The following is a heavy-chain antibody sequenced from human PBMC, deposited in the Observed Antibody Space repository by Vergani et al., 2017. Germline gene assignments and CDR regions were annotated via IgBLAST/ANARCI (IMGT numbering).Heavy chain of an antibody. J-gene: IGHJ6*02. CDR3: AKDIGVTTYYGMDV. CDR2: ISWDGGST. D-gene: IGHD4-17*01. V-gene: IGHV3-43*01. CDR1: GFTFDDYT. Sequence: EVQLVESGGGLVKPGGSLRLSCAASGFTFDDYTMHWVRQAPGKGLEWVSLISWDGGSTYYADSVKGRFTISRDNSKNSLYLQMNSLRTEDTALYYCAKDIGVTTYYGMDVWGQGTTVTVSS.